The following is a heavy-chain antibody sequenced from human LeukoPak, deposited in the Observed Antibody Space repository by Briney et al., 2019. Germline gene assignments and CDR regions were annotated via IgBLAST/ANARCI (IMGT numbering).Heavy chain of an antibody. V-gene: IGHV3-30*03. D-gene: IGHD5-24*01. CDR1: EFTFW. J-gene: IGHJ4*02. Sequence: GGSLRLSCAASEFTFWMHWVRQAPGKGLEWVAVISYDGRNKYYADSVKGRFTISRDTSKNTLYLQMNSLRAEDTAVYYCASEDGHNPNLGFDYWGQGTLVTVSS. CDR2: ISYDGRNK. CDR3: ASEDGHNPNLGFDY.